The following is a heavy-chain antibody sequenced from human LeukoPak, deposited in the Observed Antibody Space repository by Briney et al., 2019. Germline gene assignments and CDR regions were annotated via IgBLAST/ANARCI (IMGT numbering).Heavy chain of an antibody. D-gene: IGHD1-26*01. CDR2: INPKSGDT. CDR1: GYTFTGYY. CDR3: ARQGGSSLNFDY. Sequence: ASVKVSCKASGYTFTGYYIHWVRQAPGQGLEWMGWINPKSGDTSHAQRFQDRVTMTRDMSTSTAYMDLSMLTSDETALYYCARQGGSSLNFDYWGQGTLVTVSS. J-gene: IGHJ4*02. V-gene: IGHV1-2*02.